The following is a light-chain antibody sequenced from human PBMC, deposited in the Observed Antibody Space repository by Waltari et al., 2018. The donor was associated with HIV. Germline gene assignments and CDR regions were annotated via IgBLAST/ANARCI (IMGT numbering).Light chain of an antibody. J-gene: IGLJ2*01. CDR3: QVWESSTDDHQVV. V-gene: IGLV3-21*02. CDR1: NIGSKR. CDR2: DDR. Sequence: YVLTQPPSVSVVPGQTARMTCGGNNIGSKRLHWYQQKPGQAPVLVVYDDRDRPSGIPERFSGSNFGNTATLTITRVEAGDEADYYCQVWESSTDDHQVVFGGGTKLTVL.